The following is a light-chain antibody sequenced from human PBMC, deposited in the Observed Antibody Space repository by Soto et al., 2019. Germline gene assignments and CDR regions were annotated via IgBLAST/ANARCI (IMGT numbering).Light chain of an antibody. Sequence: IQMTQSPSSLSASVGDRATITCRASQSIDSYLQRYKQKPGKAPNLLIYAASTLQSGVPARFSGSGSGRDFTLTISGLQPDDFATYYCQQTYSLPPDVSFGQGTRLDSK. V-gene: IGKV1-39*01. CDR1: QSIDSY. J-gene: IGKJ5*01. CDR3: QQTYSLPPDVS. CDR2: AAS.